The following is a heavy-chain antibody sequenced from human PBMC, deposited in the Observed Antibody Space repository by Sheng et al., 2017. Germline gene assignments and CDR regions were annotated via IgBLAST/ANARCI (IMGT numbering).Heavy chain of an antibody. CDR3: ARDGYQQLYEGWFDP. Sequence: QVQLVQSGAEVKKPGASVKVSCQASGYTFTGYYMHWVRQAPGQGLEWMGWINPNSGGTKYTQKFQGRVTMTRDSSTSTAYMELSSLTSDDTAVYYCARDGYQQLYEGWFDPWGQGTLVTVSS. CDR1: GYTFTGYY. J-gene: IGHJ5*02. D-gene: IGHD6-13*01. V-gene: IGHV1-2*02. CDR2: INPNSGGT.